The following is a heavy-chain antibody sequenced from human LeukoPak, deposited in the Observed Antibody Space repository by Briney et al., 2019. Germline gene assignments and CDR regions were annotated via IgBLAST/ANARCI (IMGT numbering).Heavy chain of an antibody. V-gene: IGHV4-38-2*01. J-gene: IGHJ4*02. Sequence: SETLPLTCAVSGYSISSGYCWGWIRQPPGKGLEWIGSIYHSGSTYYNPSLKSRVTISVDTSKNQFSLKLSSVTAADTAVYYCARVATTTNPPQRPFDYWGQGTLVTVSS. CDR3: ARVATTTNPPQRPFDY. D-gene: IGHD5-12*01. CDR2: IYHSGST. CDR1: GYSISSGYC.